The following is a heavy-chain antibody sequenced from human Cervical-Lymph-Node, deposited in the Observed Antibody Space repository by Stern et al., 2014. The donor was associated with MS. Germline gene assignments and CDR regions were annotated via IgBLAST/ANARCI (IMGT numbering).Heavy chain of an antibody. CDR3: AHTLVTSDEGFGMDV. CDR2: IYWDDDK. D-gene: IGHD2-21*02. V-gene: IGHV2-5*02. J-gene: IGHJ6*02. Sequence: QVTLRESGPMLVKPTQTLKLTCTFSGFSFNTSGVGVVWIRPPPGKALEWISVIYWDDDKRYSPTLKHRLTITKDTAKNQVVLTVTNVDRLDTGTYYCAHTLVTSDEGFGMDVWGQGTTVTVTS. CDR1: GFSFNTSGVG.